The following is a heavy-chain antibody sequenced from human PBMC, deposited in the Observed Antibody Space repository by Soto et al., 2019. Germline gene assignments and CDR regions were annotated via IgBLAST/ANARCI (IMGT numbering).Heavy chain of an antibody. V-gene: IGHV4-39*01. J-gene: IGHJ5*02. CDR1: GGSISSSSYY. D-gene: IGHD2-15*01. CDR3: ARDYCSGGSCYQSNWFDP. CDR2: IYYSGST. Sequence: SETLSLTCTVSGGSISSSSYYWGWIRQPPGKGLEWIGSIYYSGSTYYNPSLKSRVTISVDTSKNQFSLKLSSVTAADTAVYYCARDYCSGGSCYQSNWFDPWGQ.